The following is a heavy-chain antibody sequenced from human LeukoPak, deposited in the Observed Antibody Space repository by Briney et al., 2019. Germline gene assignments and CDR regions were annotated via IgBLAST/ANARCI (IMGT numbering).Heavy chain of an antibody. CDR2: ISGSGGST. CDR3: AKYLTGTRSYFDY. V-gene: IGHV3-23*01. J-gene: IGHJ4*02. Sequence: PGGSLRLSCAASGFTFSSYAMSWVRQAPGKGLEGVSAISGSGGSTYYADSVKGRFTISRDNSKNTLYLQMNSLRAEDTAVYYCAKYLTGTRSYFDYWGQGTLVTVSS. CDR1: GFTFSSYA. D-gene: IGHD1-7*01.